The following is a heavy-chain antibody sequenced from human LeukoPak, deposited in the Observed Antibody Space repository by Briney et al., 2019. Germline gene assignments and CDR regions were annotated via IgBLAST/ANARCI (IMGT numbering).Heavy chain of an antibody. CDR3: ARPYSNSWYGLLDY. CDR1: GGSISRSYYY. CDR2: IHYSGSI. J-gene: IGHJ4*02. D-gene: IGHD2-2*01. Sequence: SETLSLACTVSGGSISRSYYYWAWIRQPPGKGLEWIGSIHYSGSIYYNPSLKSRVTISVDTSKNQFSLKLSSVTAADTAVYYCARPYSNSWYGLLDYWGQGTLVTVSS. V-gene: IGHV4-39*07.